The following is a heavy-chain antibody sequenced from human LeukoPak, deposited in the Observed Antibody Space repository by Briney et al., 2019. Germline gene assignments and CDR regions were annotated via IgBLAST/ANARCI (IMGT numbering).Heavy chain of an antibody. J-gene: IGHJ4*02. V-gene: IGHV1-69*05. Sequence: SVKVSCKASGGTFSSYAISWVRQAPGQGLEWMEGIIPIFGTANYAQKFQGRVTITRNTSISTAYMELSSLRSEDTAVYYCARAEVLRFLEWLPGTYYFDYWGQGTLVTVSS. D-gene: IGHD3-3*01. CDR3: ARAEVLRFLEWLPGTYYFDY. CDR1: GGTFSSYA. CDR2: IIPIFGTA.